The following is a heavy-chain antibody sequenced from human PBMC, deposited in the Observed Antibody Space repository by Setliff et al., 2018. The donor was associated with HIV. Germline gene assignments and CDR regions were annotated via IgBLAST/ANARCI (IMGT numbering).Heavy chain of an antibody. CDR1: GYSFTTYA. D-gene: IGHD6-6*01. V-gene: IGHV1-2*02. J-gene: IGHJ4*02. Sequence: ASVKVSCKASGYSFTTYAISWVRQAPGQGLEWTGWINPNSGATKNAQKFQGRVTMTRDTSISTAYMELTRVRSDDTAVYYCARGAARQVDYWGQGTLVTVSS. CDR3: ARGAARQVDY. CDR2: INPNSGAT.